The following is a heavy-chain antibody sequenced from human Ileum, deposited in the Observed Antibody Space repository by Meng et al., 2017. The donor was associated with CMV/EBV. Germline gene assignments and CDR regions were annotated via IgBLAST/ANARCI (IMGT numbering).Heavy chain of an antibody. CDR2: ISYDGSDK. CDR1: GFMFVNYA. J-gene: IGHJ4*02. CDR3: VRGDIVGAAGILDY. Sequence: SGFMFVNYAMHRVRQAPGKGLEGVAVISYDGSDKYYADPVKGRFTISRDNSKNTLYLQMNSLRAEDTAVYYCVRGDIVGAAGILDYWGQGTLVTVSS. D-gene: IGHD1-26*01. V-gene: IGHV3-30*04.